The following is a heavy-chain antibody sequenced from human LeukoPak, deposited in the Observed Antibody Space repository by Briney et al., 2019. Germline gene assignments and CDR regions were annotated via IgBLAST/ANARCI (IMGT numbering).Heavy chain of an antibody. V-gene: IGHV3-74*01. Sequence: GGSLRLSCAASGFTFSYFWMRWFRQTPGKGLVWVSCTNTDGSYSSYADSVKGRFTISRDNVRNTLYLQMSSLRAEGSAVYYCARDFDGPRASDYWGQGISVTVSS. D-gene: IGHD4-17*01. CDR3: ARDFDGPRASDY. CDR1: GFTFSYFW. CDR2: TNTDGSYS. J-gene: IGHJ4*02.